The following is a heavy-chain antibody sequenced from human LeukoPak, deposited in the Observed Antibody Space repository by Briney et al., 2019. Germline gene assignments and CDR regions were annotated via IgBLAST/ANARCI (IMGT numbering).Heavy chain of an antibody. D-gene: IGHD5-18*01. Sequence: GGSLRLSCAASGFTFNNAWMSWVRLAPGKGLEWVGRIKSKTDGGTADYAAPVKGRFTISRDDSKNMVFPQMNSLKIADTALYFCATEADTAMALPKNWGQGTLVTVSS. CDR3: ATEADTAMALPKN. CDR1: GFTFNNAW. CDR2: IKSKTDGGTA. J-gene: IGHJ4*02. V-gene: IGHV3-15*01.